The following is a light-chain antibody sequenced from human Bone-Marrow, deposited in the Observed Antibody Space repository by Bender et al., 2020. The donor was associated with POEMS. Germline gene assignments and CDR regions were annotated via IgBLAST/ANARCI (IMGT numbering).Light chain of an antibody. Sequence: QSALTQPASVSGSPGQSITISCTGTSSDVGSYNLVSWYQQHPGKAPKLMIYEVSKRPSGVSSRFSGSKSGNTASLTISGLQTEDEADYYCWSYAGSNNLVFGGGTKLTVL. J-gene: IGLJ2*01. CDR2: EVS. CDR3: WSYAGSNNLV. CDR1: SSDVGSYNL. V-gene: IGLV2-23*02.